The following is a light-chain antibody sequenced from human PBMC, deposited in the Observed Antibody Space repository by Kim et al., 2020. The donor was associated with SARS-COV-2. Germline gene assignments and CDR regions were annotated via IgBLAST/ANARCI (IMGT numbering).Light chain of an antibody. CDR1: SSDIGNSKH. CDR2: DST. V-gene: IGLV2-14*03. CDR3: SSYTTSGTLV. J-gene: IGLJ2*01. Sequence: GQSITISCIGSSSDIGNSKHVCWYQQHPGKAPKLIIYDSTNRPSGLSSRFSGSKSGNTASLTISGLQGEDEAVYYCSSYTTSGTLVFGGGTKVTVL.